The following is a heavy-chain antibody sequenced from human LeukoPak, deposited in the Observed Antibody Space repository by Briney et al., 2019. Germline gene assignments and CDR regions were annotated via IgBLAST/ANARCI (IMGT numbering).Heavy chain of an antibody. V-gene: IGHV3-23*01. CDR2: ISGSGGST. Sequence: PGGSLRLSCAASGFTFSNYAMNWVRQAPGKGLEWVSAISGSGGSTYYADSVKGRFTISRDNAKNSLYLQMNSLRAEDTAVYYCARDSRVGATTPFDYWGQGTLVTVSS. CDR3: ARDSRVGATTPFDY. J-gene: IGHJ4*02. D-gene: IGHD1-26*01. CDR1: GFTFSNYA.